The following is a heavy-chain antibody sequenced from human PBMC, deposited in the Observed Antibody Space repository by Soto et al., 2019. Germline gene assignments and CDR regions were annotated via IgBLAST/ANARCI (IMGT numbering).Heavy chain of an antibody. CDR2: FDPEDGET. J-gene: IGHJ4*02. CDR3: ATEVLVVRYGAQTGDY. CDR1: GYTLTELS. V-gene: IGHV1-24*01. Sequence: QVQLVQSGAEVKKPGASVKVSCKVSGYTLTELSMHWVRQAPGKGLEWMGGFDPEDGETIYAQKFQGRVTMTEDTXTXTAYMELSSLRSEDTAVYYCATEVLVVRYGAQTGDYWGQGTLVTVSS. D-gene: IGHD2-15*01.